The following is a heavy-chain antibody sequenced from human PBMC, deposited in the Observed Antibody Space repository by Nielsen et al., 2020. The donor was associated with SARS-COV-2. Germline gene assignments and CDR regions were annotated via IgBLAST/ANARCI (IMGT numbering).Heavy chain of an antibody. Sequence: GGSLRLSCAASGFTFSSYSMNWVRQAPGKGLEWVSSISSSSSYIYYADSVKGRFTISRDNAKNSLYLQMNSLRAEDTAVYYCAKDIEVITIFGVVITSYSFDYWGQGTLVTVSS. D-gene: IGHD3-3*01. J-gene: IGHJ4*02. CDR1: GFTFSSYS. V-gene: IGHV3-21*01. CDR3: AKDIEVITIFGVVITSYSFDY. CDR2: ISSSSSYI.